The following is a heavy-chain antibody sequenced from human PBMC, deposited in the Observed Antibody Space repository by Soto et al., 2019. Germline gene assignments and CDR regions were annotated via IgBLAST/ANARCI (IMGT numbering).Heavy chain of an antibody. Sequence: SQTLSLTCVISGDSVSSNSAAWNWIRQSPSRGLEWLGRTYYRSKWYNDYAVSVKSRITINPDTSKNQFSLQLNSVTPEDTAVYYCARGGITIFGVVITPPFGMDVWGQGTTVTVSS. V-gene: IGHV6-1*01. J-gene: IGHJ6*02. CDR2: TYYRSKWYN. CDR3: ARGGITIFGVVITPPFGMDV. CDR1: GDSVSSNSAA. D-gene: IGHD3-3*01.